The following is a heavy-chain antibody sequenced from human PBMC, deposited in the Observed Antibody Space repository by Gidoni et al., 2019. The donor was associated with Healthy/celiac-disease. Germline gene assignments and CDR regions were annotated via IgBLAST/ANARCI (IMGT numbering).Heavy chain of an antibody. CDR3: ARDLYSSGWYFGLGGSSYYYYGMDV. V-gene: IGHV3-30-3*01. CDR1: GFTFSSYA. D-gene: IGHD6-19*01. Sequence: QVQLVESGGGVVQPGRSLRLSCAASGFTFSSYAMHWVRQAPGKGLEWVAVISYDGSNKYYADAVKGRFTISRDNSKNTLYLQMNSLRAEDTAVYYCARDLYSSGWYFGLGGSSYYYYGMDVWGQGTTVTVSS. CDR2: ISYDGSNK. J-gene: IGHJ6*02.